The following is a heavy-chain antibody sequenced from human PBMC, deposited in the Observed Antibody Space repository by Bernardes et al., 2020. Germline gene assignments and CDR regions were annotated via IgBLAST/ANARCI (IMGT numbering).Heavy chain of an antibody. Sequence: GGSLRLSCAASGFTFSSYCMSWVRQAPGKGLEWVANIKQDGSEKYYVDSVKGRFTISRDNAKNSLYLQMNSLRAEDTAVYYWARDKDYYDSSGFDYWGQGTLVTVSS. V-gene: IGHV3-7*03. D-gene: IGHD3-22*01. J-gene: IGHJ4*02. CDR3: ARDKDYYDSSGFDY. CDR1: GFTFSSYC. CDR2: IKQDGSEK.